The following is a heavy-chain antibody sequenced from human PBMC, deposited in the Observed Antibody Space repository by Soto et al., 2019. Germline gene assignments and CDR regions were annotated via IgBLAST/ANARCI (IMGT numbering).Heavy chain of an antibody. J-gene: IGHJ3*02. Sequence: ASVKVSCKASGGTFSSYAISWVRQAPGQGLEWMGGIIPIFGTANYAQKFQGRVTITADESTSTAYTELSSLRSEDTAVYYCARDYYDSSGYAYDAFDIWGQGTMVTVSS. CDR1: GGTFSSYA. V-gene: IGHV1-69*13. CDR2: IIPIFGTA. CDR3: ARDYYDSSGYAYDAFDI. D-gene: IGHD3-22*01.